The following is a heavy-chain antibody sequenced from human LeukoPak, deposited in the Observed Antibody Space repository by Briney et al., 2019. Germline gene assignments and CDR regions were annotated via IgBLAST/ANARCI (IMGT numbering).Heavy chain of an antibody. D-gene: IGHD4-17*01. V-gene: IGHV3-20*04. J-gene: IGHJ1*01. CDR1: GFTFYDYG. Sequence: CXASGFTFYDYGMSWVRQAPGKGLEWVSGINWNGGSTVYADSVKGRFNISRDNAKNSLYMQMNSLRAEDTALYYXAXVXXDYXDXXAXXNWGQGTLVTVSS. CDR3: AXVXXDYXDXXAXXN. CDR2: INWNGGST.